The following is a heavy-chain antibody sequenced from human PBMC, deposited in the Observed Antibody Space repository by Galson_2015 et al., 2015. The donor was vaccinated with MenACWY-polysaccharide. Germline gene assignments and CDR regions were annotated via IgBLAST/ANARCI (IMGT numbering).Heavy chain of an antibody. D-gene: IGHD3-22*01. J-gene: IGHJ4*02. CDR1: GFTFTAYA. CDR2: ISYESANK. V-gene: IGHV3-30-3*01. CDR3: AKRFTPYDTSSGLDY. Sequence: SLRLSCATSGFTFTAYAMLWVRQAPGKGLEWVAVISYESANKFYVESVQGRFTISRDNSKNTVYLQMNSLRPEDTAIYYCAKRFTPYDTSSGLDYWGQGTLVTVSS.